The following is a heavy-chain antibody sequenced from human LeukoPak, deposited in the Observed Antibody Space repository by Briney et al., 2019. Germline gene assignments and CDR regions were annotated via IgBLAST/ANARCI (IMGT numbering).Heavy chain of an antibody. CDR3: ARGRLGSGWSFDY. CDR1: GFTFSSYW. CDR2: IRQDGSEK. Sequence: GGSLRLSCAASGFTFSSYWMSWVRQAPGKGLEWVANIRQDGSEKYYVDSVKGRFTISRDNAKNSLYLQMNSLRAEDTAVYYCARGRLGSGWSFDYWGQGTLVTVSS. D-gene: IGHD6-19*01. J-gene: IGHJ4*02. V-gene: IGHV3-7*04.